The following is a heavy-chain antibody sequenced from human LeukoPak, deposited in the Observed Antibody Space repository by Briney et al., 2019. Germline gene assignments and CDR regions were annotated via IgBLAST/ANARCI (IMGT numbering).Heavy chain of an antibody. Sequence: GGSLRLSCAASGFTVSSNYMSWVRQAPGKGLEWVSVIYSGGSTYYADSVKGRFTISRDNSKNTPYLQMNSLRAEDTAVYYCARAPTYYYDSSGYYYFDYWGQGTLVTVSS. CDR2: IYSGGST. J-gene: IGHJ4*02. V-gene: IGHV3-53*01. D-gene: IGHD3-22*01. CDR1: GFTVSSNY. CDR3: ARAPTYYYDSSGYYYFDY.